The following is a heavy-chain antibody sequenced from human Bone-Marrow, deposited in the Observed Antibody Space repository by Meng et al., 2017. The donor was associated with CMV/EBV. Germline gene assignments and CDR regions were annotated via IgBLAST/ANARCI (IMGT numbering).Heavy chain of an antibody. Sequence: SETRSLTCTVSGGSISSGGYYWSWIRQHPGKGLEWIGYIYYSGSAYYNPSLKSRVTISVDTSKIQFSLKLSSVTAADTAVYYCARGEPSKGNAFDIWGQGTMVTVSS. CDR3: ARGEPSKGNAFDI. J-gene: IGHJ3*02. CDR2: IYYSGSA. V-gene: IGHV4-31*03. CDR1: GGSISSGGYY. D-gene: IGHD3-10*01.